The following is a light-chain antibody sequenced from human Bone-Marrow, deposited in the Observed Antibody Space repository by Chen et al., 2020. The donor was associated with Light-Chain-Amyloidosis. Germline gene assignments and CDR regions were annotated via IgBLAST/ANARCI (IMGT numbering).Light chain of an antibody. Sequence: EIVLTQSPGTLSLSPGEGANLSCRASQTISSNYLTWYQQKFGQAPRLLIYGSSSRATGIPDRFTGSGSVTDFTLTINRLEPEDFAMYYCQQYGTSPLTFGGGTKVESK. CDR3: QQYGTSPLT. J-gene: IGKJ4*01. CDR1: QTISSNY. V-gene: IGKV3-20*01. CDR2: GSS.